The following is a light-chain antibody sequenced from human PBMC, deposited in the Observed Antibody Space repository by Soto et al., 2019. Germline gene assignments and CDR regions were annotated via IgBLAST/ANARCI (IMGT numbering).Light chain of an antibody. V-gene: IGKV1-33*01. CDR2: DAS. CDR3: QQYGDGPHT. CDR1: QDISNY. Sequence: DIQMTQSPSSLSGSLGDRCTITCQPSQDISNYLHWHQQKPGKAPKLLIYDASNLETGVTSRFSGSGSGTDFTFTISSLQPEDIATYYYQQYGDGPHTFGQGTKLEIK. J-gene: IGKJ2*01.